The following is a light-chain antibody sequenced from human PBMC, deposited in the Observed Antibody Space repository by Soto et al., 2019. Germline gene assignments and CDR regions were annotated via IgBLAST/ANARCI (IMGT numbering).Light chain of an antibody. CDR1: QSISSY. CDR2: DAF. CDR3: LQSYSAPLT. Sequence: DIQMTQSPSSLSASVGDRVTIACRASQSISSYLSWYQQKPGKAPKLVISDAFSLQSGVPSRFSGSGSGTDFTLTISSLQPEYFATYYCLQSYSAPLTFGGGTKVDIK. V-gene: IGKV1-39*01. J-gene: IGKJ4*01.